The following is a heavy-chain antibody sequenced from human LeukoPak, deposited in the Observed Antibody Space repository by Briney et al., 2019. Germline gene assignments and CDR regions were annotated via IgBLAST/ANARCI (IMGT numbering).Heavy chain of an antibody. CDR2: IYPGDSDS. D-gene: IGHD6-13*01. V-gene: IGHV5-51*01. J-gene: IGHJ4*02. CDR3: ARYSGGSSWRFDY. Sequence: GASLKISCKGSGSSFTSYWIGWVRQMPGKGLEWMGIIYPGDSDSRYSPSFQGQVTISADKSISTAYLQWSSLKASDTAMYYCARYSGGSSWRFDYWGQGTLVTVSS. CDR1: GSSFTSYW.